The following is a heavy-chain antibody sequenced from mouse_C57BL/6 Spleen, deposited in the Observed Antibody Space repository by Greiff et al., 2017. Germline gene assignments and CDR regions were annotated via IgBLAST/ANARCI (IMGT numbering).Heavy chain of an antibody. D-gene: IGHD3-3*01. J-gene: IGHJ4*01. V-gene: IGHV1-4*01. CDR1: GYTFTSYT. CDR3: ARGGTSYAMDY. Sequence: QVQLQQSGAELARPGASVKMSCKASGYTFTSYTMHWVKQRPGQGLEWIGYINPSSGYTKYNQKFKDKATLTADKSSSTAYMQLSSLSSEDSAVYYCARGGTSYAMDYWGQGTSVTVSS. CDR2: INPSSGYT.